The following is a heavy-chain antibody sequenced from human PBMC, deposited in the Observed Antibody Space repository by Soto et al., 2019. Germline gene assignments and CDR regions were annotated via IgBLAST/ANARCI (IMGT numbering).Heavy chain of an antibody. D-gene: IGHD5-12*01. CDR1: GGTFSTYA. Sequence: QVQLVQSGAEVKKPESSVKVSCKAPGGTFSTYAISWVRQAPGQGLEWMGGVIPMFGTANYAQRFQDRVTITADESTDTVYMELSRLRSEDTAVYCCASGIQLWLRRINNGYSGWGQGTLVTVSS. J-gene: IGHJ4*02. CDR3: ASGIQLWLRRINNGYSG. CDR2: VIPMFGTA. V-gene: IGHV1-69*12.